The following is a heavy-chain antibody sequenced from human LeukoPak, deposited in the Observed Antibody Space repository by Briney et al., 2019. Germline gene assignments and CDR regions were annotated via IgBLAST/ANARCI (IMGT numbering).Heavy chain of an antibody. CDR3: ARATHYSASTGGPYMDV. CDR2: IYHAGST. V-gene: IGHV4-31*03. D-gene: IGHD3-22*01. J-gene: IGHJ6*03. CDR1: GGSISSGGYF. Sequence: PSDTLSLTCTVSGGSISSGGYFWSWIRQHPGKGLEWIAHIYHAGSTHDNPSLRGRVAISLDTSANQFSLRLSSVTAADTAVYFSARATHYSASTGGPYMDVWGQGTTVTVSS.